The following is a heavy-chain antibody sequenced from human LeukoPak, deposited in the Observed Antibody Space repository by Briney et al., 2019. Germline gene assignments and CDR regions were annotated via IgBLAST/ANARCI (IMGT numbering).Heavy chain of an antibody. CDR1: GFTFSSYA. V-gene: IGHV3-23*01. D-gene: IGHD2-2*01. J-gene: IGHJ4*02. Sequence: PGGSLRLSCAASGFTFSSYAMSWVRQAPGKGLEWVSAISGSGGSTYYADSVKGRFTISRDNSKNTLYLQMNSLRAEDTAVYYCAKGEVVPAAITGHFDYWGQGTLVTVSS. CDR3: AKGEVVPAAITGHFDY. CDR2: ISGSGGST.